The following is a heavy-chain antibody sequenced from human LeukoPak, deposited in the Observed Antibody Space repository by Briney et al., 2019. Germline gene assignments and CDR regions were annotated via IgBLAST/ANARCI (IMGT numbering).Heavy chain of an antibody. CDR3: AKAVGRISWSFDY. CDR1: GFTFSDYY. D-gene: IGHD6-13*01. V-gene: IGHV3-23*01. CDR2: ISGSGGST. Sequence: PGGSLRLSCAASGFTFSDYYMSWIRQAPGKGLEWVSVISGSGGSTYYADSVKGRFTISRDNSESTLYLQMDSLRGDDAAVYYCAKAVGRISWSFDYWGQGALVTVSS. J-gene: IGHJ4*02.